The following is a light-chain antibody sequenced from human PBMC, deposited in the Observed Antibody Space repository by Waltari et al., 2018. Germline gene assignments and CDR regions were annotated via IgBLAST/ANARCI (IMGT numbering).Light chain of an antibody. J-gene: IGLJ2*01. CDR3: CSYALFSTLV. V-gene: IGLV2-23*02. CDR2: DVS. Sequence: QSALTQPASVSESPGQSTTISCSGTISDVGGYDYVSWYQQHPGKAPKLLIYDVSERPSGVSNRFSGSKSGNTASLTISGLQAEDEADYYCCSYALFSTLVFGGGTKVTVL. CDR1: ISDVGGYDY.